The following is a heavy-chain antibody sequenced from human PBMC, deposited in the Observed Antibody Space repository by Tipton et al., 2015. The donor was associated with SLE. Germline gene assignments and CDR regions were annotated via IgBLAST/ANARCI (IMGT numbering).Heavy chain of an antibody. CDR1: GFTFSRYA. Sequence: SGFTFSRYAMNWVRQAPGQGLEWMGWINTSTGKATYAQGFSGRFVFSLDTPANTAYLQISSLEADDSAIYYCATVGDTGLQRSDSWGQGTLVTVSS. CDR3: ATVGDTGLQRSDS. CDR2: INTSTGKA. D-gene: IGHD1-26*01. J-gene: IGHJ4*02. V-gene: IGHV7-4-1*02.